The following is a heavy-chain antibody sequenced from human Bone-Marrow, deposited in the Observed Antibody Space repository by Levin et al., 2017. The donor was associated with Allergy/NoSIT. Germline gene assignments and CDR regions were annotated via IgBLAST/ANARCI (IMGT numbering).Heavy chain of an antibody. CDR2: IYASSNSI. J-gene: IGHJ4*02. CDR1: GFTFSGYA. CDR3: ARSSRGYGYFDY. V-gene: IGHV3-23*05. Sequence: SCAASGFTFSGYALSWVRRAPGKGLEWVAAIYASSNSIYYSDSVKGRFTISRDNSKNTLSLQMNSLRAEDTAVYHCARSSRGYGYFDYWGQGTLVTVSS. D-gene: IGHD5-12*01.